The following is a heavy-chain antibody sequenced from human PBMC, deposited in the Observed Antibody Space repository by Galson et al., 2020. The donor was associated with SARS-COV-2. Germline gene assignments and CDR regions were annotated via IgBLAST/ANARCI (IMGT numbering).Heavy chain of an antibody. Sequence: ETSETLSLTCTVSGGSISSGGYYWRWIRQHPGKGLEWIGSIYYSGSTYYHPSLKSRVTISVDTSKNQFSLKLSSVTAADTAVYYCARIISVGIFGVVNWFDPWGQGTLVTVSS. CDR1: GGSISSGGYY. CDR2: IYYSGST. V-gene: IGHV4-31*03. J-gene: IGHJ5*02. CDR3: ARIISVGIFGVVNWFDP. D-gene: IGHD3-3*01.